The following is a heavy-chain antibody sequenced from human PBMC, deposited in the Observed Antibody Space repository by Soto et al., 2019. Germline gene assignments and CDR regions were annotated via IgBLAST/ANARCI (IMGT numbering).Heavy chain of an antibody. CDR3: ARDAPGIAAAGTNGYYYYGMDV. J-gene: IGHJ6*02. Sequence: SQSLSLTCAISGNSVSRNSAAWNWIRQSPSRGLEWLGRTYYRSKWYNDYAVSVKSRITINPDTSKNQFSLQLNSVTPEDTAVYYCARDAPGIAAAGTNGYYYYGMDVWGQGTTVTVSS. CDR1: GNSVSRNSAA. D-gene: IGHD6-13*01. V-gene: IGHV6-1*01. CDR2: TYYRSKWYN.